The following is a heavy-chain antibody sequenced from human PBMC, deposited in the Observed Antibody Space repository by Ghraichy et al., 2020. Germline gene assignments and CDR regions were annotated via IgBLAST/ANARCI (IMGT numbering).Heavy chain of an antibody. CDR2: IKQDESEK. D-gene: IGHD3-22*01. Sequence: GGSLRLSCVASGFTFSSYWMAWVRQAPGKGLEWVANIKQDESEKYYVDSVKGRFTISRDNAENSLYLQMNSLRAEDMAVYYCAKTGGVNYYDSSGYLNYWGQGTLVTVSS. J-gene: IGHJ4*02. CDR3: AKTGGVNYYDSSGYLNY. V-gene: IGHV3-7*03. CDR1: GFTFSSYW.